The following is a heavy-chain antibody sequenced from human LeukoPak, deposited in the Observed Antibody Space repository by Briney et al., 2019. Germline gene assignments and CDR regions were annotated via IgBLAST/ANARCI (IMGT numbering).Heavy chain of an antibody. CDR1: GFTFSSYA. CDR2: ISYDGSNK. V-gene: IGHV3-30*01. J-gene: IGHJ4*02. CDR3: TRDWEGYCSSTSCYTFDY. D-gene: IGHD2-2*02. Sequence: GGSLRLSCAASGFTFSSYAMHRVRQAPGKGLEWVAVISYDGSNKYYADSVKGRFTISRDNSKNTLYLQMNSLRAEDTAVYYCTRDWEGYCSSTSCYTFDYWGQGTLVTVSS.